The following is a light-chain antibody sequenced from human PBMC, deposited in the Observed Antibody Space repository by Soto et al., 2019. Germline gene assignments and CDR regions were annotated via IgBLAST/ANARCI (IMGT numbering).Light chain of an antibody. CDR2: GAS. CDR1: QDFSSKF. CDR3: QHYGNSPLT. J-gene: IGKJ5*01. Sequence: EIVLTQSPGTLSLSPGERATLSCRASQDFSSKFLAWYQQKPGQAPRLLVYGASSRATGIPERFSGSVSETDFTLSISRLEPEDFAVYYCQHYGNSPLTFGQGTRLEIK. V-gene: IGKV3-20*01.